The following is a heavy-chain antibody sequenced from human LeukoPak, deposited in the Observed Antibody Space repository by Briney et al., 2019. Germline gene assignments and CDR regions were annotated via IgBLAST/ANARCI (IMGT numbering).Heavy chain of an antibody. D-gene: IGHD3-16*02. CDR1: GGSISSSSYY. Sequence: SETLSLTCTVSGGSISSSSYYWGWIRRPPGKGLEWIGSIYYSGSTYYNPSLKSRVTISVDTSKNQFSLKLSSVTAADTAVYYCARCVDYDYVWGSYRLEYYFDYWGQGTLVTVSS. CDR2: IYYSGST. CDR3: ARCVDYDYVWGSYRLEYYFDY. V-gene: IGHV4-39*01. J-gene: IGHJ4*02.